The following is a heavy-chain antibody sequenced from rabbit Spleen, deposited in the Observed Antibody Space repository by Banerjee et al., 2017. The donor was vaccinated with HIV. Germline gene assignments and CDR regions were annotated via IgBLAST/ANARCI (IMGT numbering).Heavy chain of an antibody. Sequence: QEQLVESGGGLVKPGASLTLTCTASGFSFSSNYYMCWVRQAPGKGLEWIACIYTGSSGTTYYASWARGRFTISKTSSTTVTLQMTSLTAADTATYFCARDAAGGGYNYLYLWGPGTLVTVS. J-gene: IGHJ4*01. CDR2: IYTGSSGTT. D-gene: IGHD8-1*01. V-gene: IGHV1S45*01. CDR3: ARDAAGGGYNYLYL. CDR1: GFSFSSNYY.